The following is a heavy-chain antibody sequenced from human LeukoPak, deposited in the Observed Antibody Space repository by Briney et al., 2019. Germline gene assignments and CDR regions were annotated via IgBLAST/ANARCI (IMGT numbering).Heavy chain of an antibody. D-gene: IGHD1-26*01. CDR3: TGGPRSGSYYVPFDY. J-gene: IGHJ4*02. V-gene: IGHV3-49*03. CDR1: GFTFGDYA. CDR2: IRSKAYGGTT. Sequence: GGSLRLSCTASGFTFGDYAMSWFRQAPGKGLEWVGFIRSKAYGGTTEYAASVKGRFTISRDDSKSIAYLQMNSLKTEDTAVYYCTGGPRSGSYYVPFDYWGQGTLVTVSS.